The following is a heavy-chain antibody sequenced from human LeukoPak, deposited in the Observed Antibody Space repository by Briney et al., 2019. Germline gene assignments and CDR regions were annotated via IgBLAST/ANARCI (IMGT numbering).Heavy chain of an antibody. CDR2: INHSGST. D-gene: IGHD6-19*01. Sequence: SETLSLTCAVYGGSFSGYYWSWIRQPPGKGLEWIGEINHSGSTNYNPPLKSRVTISVDTSKNQFSLKLSSVTAADTAVYYCARGSTIAVACIDYWGQGTLVTVSS. V-gene: IGHV4-34*01. J-gene: IGHJ4*02. CDR3: ARGSTIAVACIDY. CDR1: GGSFSGYY.